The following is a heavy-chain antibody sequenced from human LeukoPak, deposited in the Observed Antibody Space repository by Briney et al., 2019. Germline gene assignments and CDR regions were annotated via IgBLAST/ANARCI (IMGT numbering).Heavy chain of an antibody. CDR3: ARDSAGGHSSSPTPRGAFDI. V-gene: IGHV3-30-3*01. J-gene: IGHJ3*02. D-gene: IGHD6-13*01. Sequence: PGGSLRLSCAASGFTFSGYAMHWVRQAPGKGLEWVAVISYDGSNKYYADSVKGRFTISRDNSKNTLYLQMNSLRAEDTAVYYCARDSAGGHSSSPTPRGAFDIWGQGTMVTVSS. CDR1: GFTFSGYA. CDR2: ISYDGSNK.